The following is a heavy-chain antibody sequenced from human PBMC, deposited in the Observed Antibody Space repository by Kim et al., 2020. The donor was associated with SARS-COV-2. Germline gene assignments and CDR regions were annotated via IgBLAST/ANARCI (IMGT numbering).Heavy chain of an antibody. V-gene: IGHV3-53*01. CDR2: IYSGGST. D-gene: IGHD1-26*01. CDR1: GFTVSSNY. Sequence: GGSLILSCAASGFTVSSNYMSWVRQAPGKGLEWVSVIYSGGSTYYADSVKGRFTISRDNSKNTLYLQMNSLRAEDTAVYYCARESGGTEYYYYGMDVWGQGTTVTVSS. J-gene: IGHJ6*02. CDR3: ARESGGTEYYYYGMDV.